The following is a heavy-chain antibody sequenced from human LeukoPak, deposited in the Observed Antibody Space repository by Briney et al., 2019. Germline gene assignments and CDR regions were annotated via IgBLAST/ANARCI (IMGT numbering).Heavy chain of an antibody. CDR2: ISYDGVNT. Sequence: GGSLRLSCAASGFTFSTYAIHWVRQAPGEGLEWVAVISYDGVNTFYADSVKGRFAVSRDNSKKTVYLQMNSLRAEDTAVYYCAKDTNYDFWSGYLGGQYMDVWGKGTTVTVSS. D-gene: IGHD3-3*01. CDR1: GFTFSTYA. V-gene: IGHV3-30*09. CDR3: AKDTNYDFWSGYLGGQYMDV. J-gene: IGHJ6*03.